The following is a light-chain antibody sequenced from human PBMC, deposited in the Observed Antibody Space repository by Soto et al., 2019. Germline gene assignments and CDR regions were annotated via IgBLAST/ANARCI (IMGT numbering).Light chain of an antibody. Sequence: DIQMTQSPSSLSASVGDRVTITCRASESISNNLNWYQHKPGKAPKVLIYAASSLQSGVPSRFSGSGSGTDCIRTITSLQAEDFATYYCQQSYSSLGFTFGPGTKVDL. CDR3: QQSYSSLGFT. J-gene: IGKJ3*01. V-gene: IGKV1-39*01. CDR1: ESISNN. CDR2: AAS.